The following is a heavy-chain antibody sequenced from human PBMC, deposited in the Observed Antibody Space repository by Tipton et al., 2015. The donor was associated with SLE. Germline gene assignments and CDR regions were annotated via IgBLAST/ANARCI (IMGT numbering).Heavy chain of an antibody. Sequence: TLSLTCAVYGGSFSGYYWSWIRQPPGKGLEWIGEINHSGSTNYNPSVKSRATISVETSRNQFSLKLSSVTAAETAVYYCARGKPVGYDRSDNLFDRWGQEKLVTVP. J-gene: IGHJ5*02. CDR2: INHSGST. CDR3: ARGKPVGYDRSDNLFDR. D-gene: IGHD3-22*01. CDR1: GGSFSGYY. V-gene: IGHV4-34*01.